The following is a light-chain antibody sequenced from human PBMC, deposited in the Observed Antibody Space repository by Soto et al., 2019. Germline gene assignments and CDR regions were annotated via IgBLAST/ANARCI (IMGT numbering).Light chain of an antibody. Sequence: QSVLTHPPSVSGAPGQRVTTSCTGSSSNIGAGYDVHWYQQLPGTAPKVLIYGNSNRPSGVPDRFSGSKSGTSASLAITGLQAEDEADYYCQSYDSSLSGYVFGTGTKLTVL. J-gene: IGLJ1*01. CDR3: QSYDSSLSGYV. CDR2: GNS. V-gene: IGLV1-40*01. CDR1: SSNIGAGYD.